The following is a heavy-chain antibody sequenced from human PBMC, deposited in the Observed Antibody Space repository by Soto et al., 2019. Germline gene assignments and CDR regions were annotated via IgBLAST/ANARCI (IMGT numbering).Heavy chain of an antibody. V-gene: IGHV1-18*01. CDR1: GYTFTSYG. CDR2: ISAYNGNT. D-gene: IGHD3-3*01. CDR3: ARVQGYDFWSGYRYFDY. J-gene: IGHJ4*02. Sequence: QVQLVQSGAEVKKPGASVKVSCKASGYTFTSYGISWVRQAPEQGLEWMGWISAYNGNTNYAQKLQGRVTMTTDTSTSTAYMELRSLRSDDTAVYYCARVQGYDFWSGYRYFDYWGQGTLVTVSS.